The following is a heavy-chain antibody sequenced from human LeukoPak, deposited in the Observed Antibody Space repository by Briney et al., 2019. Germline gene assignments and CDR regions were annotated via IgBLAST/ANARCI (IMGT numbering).Heavy chain of an antibody. CDR2: INHSGNT. V-gene: IGHV4-34*01. D-gene: IGHD3-22*01. J-gene: IGHJ2*01. Sequence: MPSETLSLTCAVYAGSFSGYYWSWIRQPPGKGLEWIGEINHSGNTNYNPSLKSRVTISVDTSKNQFSLKLSSVTAADTAVYYCARVQYYYDNSGRPYWYFDLWGRGTLVTVSS. CDR1: AGSFSGYY. CDR3: ARVQYYYDNSGRPYWYFDL.